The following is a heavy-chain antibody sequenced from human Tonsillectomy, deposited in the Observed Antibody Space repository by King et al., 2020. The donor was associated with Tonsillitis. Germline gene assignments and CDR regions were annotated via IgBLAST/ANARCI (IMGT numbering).Heavy chain of an antibody. CDR3: ARDLSSSLPY. Sequence: VQLVESGGGVVQPGRSLRLSCAASGFTFSSYDMHWVRQAPGKGLEWVAVISYDGSNKYYADSVKGRFTISRDNSKNTLYLQMNSLRAEDTAVYDCARDLSSSLPYWGQGTLVTVSS. CDR1: GFTFSSYD. D-gene: IGHD6-6*01. CDR2: ISYDGSNK. J-gene: IGHJ4*02. V-gene: IGHV3-30*04.